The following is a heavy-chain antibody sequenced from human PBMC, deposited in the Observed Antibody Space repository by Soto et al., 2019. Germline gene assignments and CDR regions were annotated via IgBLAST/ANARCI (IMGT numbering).Heavy chain of an antibody. J-gene: IGHJ4*02. CDR2: ISAYNGNT. CDR3: AREGVLLWFGELSTFDY. Sequence: VQLVQSGAEVKKPGASVKASCKASGYTFTSDGISWVRQAPGQGLEWMGWISAYNGNTNYAQKLQGRVNMTTDTSTSTAYMELRSLRSGDTAVYYCAREGVLLWFGELSTFDYWGQGTLVTVSS. D-gene: IGHD3-10*01. CDR1: GYTFTSDG. V-gene: IGHV1-18*01.